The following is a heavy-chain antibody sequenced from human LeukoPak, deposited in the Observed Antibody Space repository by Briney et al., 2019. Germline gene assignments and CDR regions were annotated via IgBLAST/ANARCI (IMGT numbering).Heavy chain of an antibody. V-gene: IGHV4-59*01. D-gene: IGHD4-11*01. CDR1: GGSINSYY. CDR2: IYYTGST. Sequence: SETLSLTCTVSGGSINSYYWSWVRQPPGPGLEWIGNIYYTGSTNYSPSLKSRVTISVDTSKNQFSLKLSSVTAADTALYYCARAKGNSNYPYYYMDVWGKGTTVTVS. J-gene: IGHJ6*03. CDR3: ARAKGNSNYPYYYMDV.